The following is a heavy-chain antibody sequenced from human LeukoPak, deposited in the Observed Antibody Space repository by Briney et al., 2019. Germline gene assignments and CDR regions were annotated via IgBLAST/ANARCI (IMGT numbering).Heavy chain of an antibody. CDR3: ARGGSGNHNWFDP. V-gene: IGHV1-69*13. D-gene: IGHD3-10*01. Sequence: SVKVSCKASGGTFSSYAISWVRQAPGQGLEWMGGIIPIFGTANYAQKFQGKVTITADESTSTAYMELSSLRSEDTAVYYCARGGSGNHNWFDPWGQGTLVTVSS. CDR2: IIPIFGTA. CDR1: GGTFSSYA. J-gene: IGHJ5*02.